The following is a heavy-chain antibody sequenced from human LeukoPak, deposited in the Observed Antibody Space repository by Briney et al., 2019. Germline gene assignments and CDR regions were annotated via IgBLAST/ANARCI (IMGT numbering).Heavy chain of an antibody. CDR3: AKRFYGGNTLGSFDY. CDR2: ISYDGSNK. D-gene: IGHD4-23*01. J-gene: IGHJ4*02. CDR1: GFTFSSYG. Sequence: GGSLRLSCAASGFTFSSYGMHWVRQAPGKGLEWVAVISYDGSNKYYADSVKGRFTISRDNSKNTLYLQMNSLRAEDTAVYYCAKRFYGGNTLGSFDYWGQGTLVTVSP. V-gene: IGHV3-30*18.